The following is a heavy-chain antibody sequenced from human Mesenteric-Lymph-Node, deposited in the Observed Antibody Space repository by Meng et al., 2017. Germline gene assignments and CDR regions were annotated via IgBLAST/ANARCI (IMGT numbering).Heavy chain of an antibody. V-gene: IGHV3-49*04. CDR1: GFTFGDYA. CDR2: IRKRGDGGTT. CDR3: TRGGGSGRYFLDY. J-gene: IGHJ4*02. D-gene: IGHD6-19*01. Sequence: GESLKISCIVSGFTFGDYAMSWVRQAPGKGLEWVSFIRKRGDGGTTEYAASVKGRFTISRDDSKSIAYLQMTSLKTEDTAIYYCTRGGGSGRYFLDYWGQGTLVTVSS.